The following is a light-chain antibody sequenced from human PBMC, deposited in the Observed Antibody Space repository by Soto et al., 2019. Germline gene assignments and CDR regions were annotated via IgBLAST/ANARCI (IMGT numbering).Light chain of an antibody. J-gene: IGLJ1*01. CDR1: SSDVGGYNY. Sequence: QSALTQPASVSGSPGQSITISCTGTSSDVGGYNYVSWYQQHPGKAPKLMIYDASNRPSGVSNRFSGSKSGNTASLTISGLQAEDEADYYCSSYTSSSPLYVFGTGTKVTVL. CDR2: DAS. V-gene: IGLV2-14*01. CDR3: SSYTSSSPLYV.